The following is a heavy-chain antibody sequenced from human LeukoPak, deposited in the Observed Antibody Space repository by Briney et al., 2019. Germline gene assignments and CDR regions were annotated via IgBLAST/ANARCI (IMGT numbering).Heavy chain of an antibody. V-gene: IGHV1-18*04. J-gene: IGHJ1*01. D-gene: IGHD4-11*01. Sequence: GASVEVSCKTSGYKFLSHGISWVRQAPGQGLEWLGWIRADNGDTRFAQKFQGRFTMTTDTSTSTAHMELRSLRSDDTAVYYCARDWPTVIADFWGQGTLVTVSS. CDR1: GYKFLSHG. CDR3: ARDWPTVIADF. CDR2: IRADNGDT.